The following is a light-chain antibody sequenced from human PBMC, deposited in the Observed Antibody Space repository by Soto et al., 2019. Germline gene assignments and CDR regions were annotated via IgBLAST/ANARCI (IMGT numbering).Light chain of an antibody. CDR2: DAS. J-gene: IGKJ4*01. CDR3: QQRSNWLT. V-gene: IGKV3-11*01. CDR1: QSVSNF. Sequence: EIVLTQSPATLSLSPGERATLSCRASQSVSNFLAWYQQKPGQAPRLLIYDASNRATGIPARFSGSGSGTDFTLTISSLEPGDFAVYYCQQRSNWLTFGGGTKVEIK.